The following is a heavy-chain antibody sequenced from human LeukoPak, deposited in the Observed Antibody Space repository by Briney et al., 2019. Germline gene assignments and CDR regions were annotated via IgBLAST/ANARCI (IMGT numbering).Heavy chain of an antibody. V-gene: IGHV1-69*13. CDR3: ASGVFGGDYFDY. J-gene: IGHJ4*02. CDR1: GGTFSSYA. D-gene: IGHD3-3*01. Sequence: SVKVSCKAAGGTFSSYAISWVRQAPGQGLEWMGRIIPIFGTANYAQKFQGRVTITPDESTSTAYMELSSLRSEDTAVYYCASGVFGGDYFDYWGQGTLVTVSS. CDR2: IIPIFGTA.